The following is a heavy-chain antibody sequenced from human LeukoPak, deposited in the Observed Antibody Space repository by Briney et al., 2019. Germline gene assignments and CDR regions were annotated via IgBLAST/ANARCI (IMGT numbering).Heavy chain of an antibody. V-gene: IGHV4-59*11. CDR1: GGSISSHY. J-gene: IGHJ4*02. CDR2: IYYSGGT. D-gene: IGHD3-10*01. Sequence: SETLSLTCTVSGGSISSHYWSWIRQPPGKGLEWIGYIYYSGGTNYNPSLKSRVTISVDTSKNQFSLKLSSVTAADTAVYYCAREVLIEGTPSNFDYWGQGTLVTVSS. CDR3: AREVLIEGTPSNFDY.